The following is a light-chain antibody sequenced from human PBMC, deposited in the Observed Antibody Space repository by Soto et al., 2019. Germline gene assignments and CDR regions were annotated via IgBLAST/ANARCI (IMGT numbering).Light chain of an antibody. CDR1: QSVNNN. Sequence: ERIVTQSPATLSVSPGERATLSCRASQSVNNNLAWYQQKPGQAPRLLIYGASTRATGIPARFGGSGYGTEFTLNISSLQSEDFAIYYCQQYNNWPLLTFGGGTKVEIK. V-gene: IGKV3-15*01. J-gene: IGKJ4*01. CDR3: QQYNNWPLLT. CDR2: GAS.